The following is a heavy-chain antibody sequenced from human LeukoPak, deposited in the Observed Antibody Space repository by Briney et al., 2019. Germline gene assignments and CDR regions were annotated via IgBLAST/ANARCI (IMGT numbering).Heavy chain of an antibody. CDR3: ARAITMVRGVTIDLGMDV. J-gene: IGHJ6*02. D-gene: IGHD3-10*01. V-gene: IGHV4-4*07. Sequence: SETPSLTCTVSGGSISSYYWSWIRQPAGKGLEWIGRIYTSGSTNYNPSLKSRVTMSVDTSKNQFSLKLSSVTAADTAVYYCARAITMVRGVTIDLGMDVWGQGTTVTVSS. CDR2: IYTSGST. CDR1: GGSISSYY.